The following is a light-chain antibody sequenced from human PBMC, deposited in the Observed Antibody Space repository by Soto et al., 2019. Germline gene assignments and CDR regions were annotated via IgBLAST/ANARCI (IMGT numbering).Light chain of an antibody. CDR3: GTWDSSLNAVV. CDR2: ENN. Sequence: QSVLTQPPSVSAAPGQKVTISCSGSSSNIGNNYVSWYQQLPGTAPKLFIYENNERPSGIPDRFSGSKSGTSATLGITGLQTGDEAEYFCGTWDSSLNAVVFAGGTKLTVL. V-gene: IGLV1-51*02. CDR1: SSNIGNNY. J-gene: IGLJ2*01.